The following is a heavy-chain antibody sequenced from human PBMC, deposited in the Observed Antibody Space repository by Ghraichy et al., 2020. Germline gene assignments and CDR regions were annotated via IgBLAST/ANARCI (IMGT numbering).Heavy chain of an antibody. CDR3: ARDWNYEFDY. CDR2: INGYTGNT. V-gene: IGHV1-18*01. CDR1: GYTFTSYG. J-gene: IGHJ4*02. D-gene: IGHD1-7*01. Sequence: ASVKVSCKASGYTFTSYGISWVRQAPGQGLEWMGWINGYTGNTNYAQKLQGRVTMTTVTSTSTAYMELTSLRSDDTAVYYCARDWNYEFDYWGQGTLVTVSS.